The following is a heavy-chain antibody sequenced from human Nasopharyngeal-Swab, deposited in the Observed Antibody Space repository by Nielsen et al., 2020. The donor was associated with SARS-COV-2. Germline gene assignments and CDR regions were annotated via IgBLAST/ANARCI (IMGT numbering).Heavy chain of an antibody. CDR1: GFTFSSYG. CDR2: LWYDGSNK. J-gene: IGHJ4*02. CDR3: AKDSSASGYLDY. Sequence: GGSLRLSCAASGFTFSSYGMHWVRQAPGKGLEWVAVLWYDGSNKYYADSVKGRFTISRDNSKNTLYLQMNSLRAEDTAVYYCAKDSSASGYLDYWGQGTLVTVSS. V-gene: IGHV3-30*02. D-gene: IGHD6-25*01.